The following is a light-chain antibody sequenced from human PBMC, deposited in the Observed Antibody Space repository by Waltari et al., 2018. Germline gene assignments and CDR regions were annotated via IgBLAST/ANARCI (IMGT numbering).Light chain of an antibody. Sequence: DIVMTQSPDSLAVSLGERATINCKSSQSVLYSSNNKSYLTWYQQKPGQPPRLLIYWASFRESGVPDRFSGSGSGTDFTLTISSLQPEDFATYYCQQSYSTPYTFGQGTKLEIK. V-gene: IGKV4-1*01. CDR3: QQSYSTPYT. J-gene: IGKJ2*01. CDR2: WAS. CDR1: QSVLYSSNNKSY.